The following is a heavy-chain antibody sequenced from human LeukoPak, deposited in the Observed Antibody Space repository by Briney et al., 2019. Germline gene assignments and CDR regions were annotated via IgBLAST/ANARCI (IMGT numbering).Heavy chain of an antibody. D-gene: IGHD5-18*01. V-gene: IGHV4-34*01. Sequence: SETLSLTCAVYGGSFSGYYWSWIRQPPGKGLEWIGEINHSGSTNYNPSLKSRVTISVDTSKNQFSLKLSSVTAADTAVYYCARAFRYSYGMYFDYWGQGTLVTVSS. CDR3: ARAFRYSYGMYFDY. CDR2: INHSGST. CDR1: GGSFSGYY. J-gene: IGHJ4*02.